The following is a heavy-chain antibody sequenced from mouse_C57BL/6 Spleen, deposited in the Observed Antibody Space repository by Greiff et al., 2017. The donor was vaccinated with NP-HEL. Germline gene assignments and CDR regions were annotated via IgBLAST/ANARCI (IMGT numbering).Heavy chain of an antibody. J-gene: IGHJ2*01. V-gene: IGHV1-69*01. CDR1: GYTFTSYW. CDR3: ARAGGLRLGFDY. CDR2: IDPSDSYT. D-gene: IGHD2-4*01. Sequence: QVQLQQSGAELVMPGASVKLSCKASGYTFTSYWMHWVKQRPGQGLEWIGEIDPSDSYTNYNQKFKGKSTLTVDKSSSTAYMQLSSLTSEDSAVYYCARAGGLRLGFDYWGQGTTLTVSS.